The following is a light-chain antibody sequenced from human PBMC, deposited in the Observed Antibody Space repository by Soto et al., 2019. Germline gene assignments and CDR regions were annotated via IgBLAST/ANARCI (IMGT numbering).Light chain of an antibody. V-gene: IGKV3-20*01. CDR1: QSVSSSY. CDR3: QQYGRSPRT. Sequence: EIVLTQSPGTLSLSPGDRATLSCRASQSVSSSYLAWYQQKPGQAPRLLIYGAASRATGIPDRFSGSVSGTDITLTISRREPEDFAGYYCQQYGRSPRTFGQGTKVDIK. CDR2: GAA. J-gene: IGKJ1*01.